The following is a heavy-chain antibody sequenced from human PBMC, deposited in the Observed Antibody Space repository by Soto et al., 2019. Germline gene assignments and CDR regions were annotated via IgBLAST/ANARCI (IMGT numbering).Heavy chain of an antibody. CDR3: ARPYYYDSGVGGGYDAFDI. CDR1: GYSFTSYW. Sequence: PGGSLRLSCKVSGYSFTSYWIGWVRQMPGKGLEWMGIIYPGDSDTRYSPSFQGQVTISADKSISTAYLQWSSLKASDTAMYYCARPYYYDSGVGGGYDAFDIWGQGTMVTVSS. V-gene: IGHV5-51*01. J-gene: IGHJ3*02. CDR2: IYPGDSDT. D-gene: IGHD3-22*01.